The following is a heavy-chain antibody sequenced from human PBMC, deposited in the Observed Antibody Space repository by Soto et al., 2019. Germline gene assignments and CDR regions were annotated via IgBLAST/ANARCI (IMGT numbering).Heavy chain of an antibody. J-gene: IGHJ6*03. CDR3: ARFGYSSPWGYYYYYMDV. D-gene: IGHD5-12*01. CDR1: GGSISSYY. V-gene: IGHV4-59*08. Sequence: PSETLSLTYTVSGGSISSYYWSWIRQPPGKGLEWIGYIYYSGSTNYNPSLKSRVTISVDTSKNQFSLKLSSVTAADTAVYYCARFGYSSPWGYYYYYMDVWGKGTTVTVSS. CDR2: IYYSGST.